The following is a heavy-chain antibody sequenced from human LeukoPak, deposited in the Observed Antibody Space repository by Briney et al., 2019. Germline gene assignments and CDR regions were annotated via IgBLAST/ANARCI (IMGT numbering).Heavy chain of an antibody. V-gene: IGHV3-30*03. CDR2: ISYDGSNK. D-gene: IGHD3-22*01. Sequence: PGGSLRLSCAASGFTFSSYGMHWVRQAPGKGLEWVAVISYDGSNKYYADSVKGRFTISRDNAKSSLYLQMNSLRAEDTAVYYCAREHRGIVVAITPRRYFDYWGQGTLVTVSS. CDR1: GFTFSSYG. J-gene: IGHJ4*02. CDR3: AREHRGIVVAITPRRYFDY.